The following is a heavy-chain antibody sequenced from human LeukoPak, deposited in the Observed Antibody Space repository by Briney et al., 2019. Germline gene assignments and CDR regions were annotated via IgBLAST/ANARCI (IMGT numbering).Heavy chain of an antibody. V-gene: IGHV4-39*07. J-gene: IGHJ6*03. Sequence: GSLRLSCAASGFTFSSYSMNWIRQPPGKGLEWIGSIYYSGSTYYNPSLKSRVTISVDTSKNQFSLKLSSVTAADTAVYYCARGSSSGYYYMDVWGKGTTVTVSS. CDR2: IYYSGST. CDR3: ARGSSSGYYYMDV. CDR1: GFTFSSYS. D-gene: IGHD6-13*01.